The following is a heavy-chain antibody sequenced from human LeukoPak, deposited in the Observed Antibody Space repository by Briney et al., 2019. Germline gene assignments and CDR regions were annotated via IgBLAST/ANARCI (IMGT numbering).Heavy chain of an antibody. CDR1: GYTFTSYY. CDR3: AREVGAIDY. Sequence: ASVKVSCKASGYTFTSYYMHWVRQAPGQGLEWMGIINPSGGSTSYAQKFQGRVTMTRDTSTSTVYMELRSLKSDDTAVYYCAREVGAIDYWGQGTLVTVSS. J-gene: IGHJ4*02. D-gene: IGHD1-26*01. V-gene: IGHV1-46*01. CDR2: INPSGGST.